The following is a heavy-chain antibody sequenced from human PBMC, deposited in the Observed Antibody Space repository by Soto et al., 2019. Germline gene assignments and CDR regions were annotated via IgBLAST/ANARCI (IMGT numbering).Heavy chain of an antibody. CDR3: ARAVKYYYFWSGPPGWYFDL. Sequence: QVQLVQSGAEVKKPGASVKVSCKASGYTFTSYGISWVRQAPGQGLEWMGWISAYNGNTNYAQKLQGRVTMTTDTSTSTAYMELRSLRSDDTAVYYCARAVKYYYFWSGPPGWYFDLWGRGTLVTVSS. V-gene: IGHV1-18*04. D-gene: IGHD3-3*01. J-gene: IGHJ2*01. CDR1: GYTFTSYG. CDR2: ISAYNGNT.